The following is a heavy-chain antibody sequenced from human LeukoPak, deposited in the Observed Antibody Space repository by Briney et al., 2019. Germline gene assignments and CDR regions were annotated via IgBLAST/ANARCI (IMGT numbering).Heavy chain of an antibody. CDR3: ARDAKLRTGAYYFDY. V-gene: IGHV1-46*01. Sequence: ASVKVSCKASGYTFTNYYMHWVRQAPGQGLEWMGIINPSGGTTNYAQMFQGRVTRTRDTSTSTVYVELSSLRSEDTAVYYCARDAKLRTGAYYFDYWGQETLVTVSS. CDR2: INPSGGTT. J-gene: IGHJ4*02. D-gene: IGHD1-7*01. CDR1: GYTFTNYY.